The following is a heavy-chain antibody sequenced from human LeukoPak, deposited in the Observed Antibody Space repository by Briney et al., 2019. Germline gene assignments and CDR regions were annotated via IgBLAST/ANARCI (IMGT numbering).Heavy chain of an antibody. CDR3: ARLILLSGSYYFDY. J-gene: IGHJ4*02. V-gene: IGHV4-59*01. D-gene: IGHD1-26*01. CDR1: GGSICSYY. CDR2: LSSSGST. Sequence: SETLSLTCTVSGGSICSYYWSWIRHPPGKGLEWIGFLSSSGSTHYHPSLKSRVTISVDSSKHQFSLRLSSVTAADSAWYYCARLILLSGSYYFDYWGQGTLVTVSS.